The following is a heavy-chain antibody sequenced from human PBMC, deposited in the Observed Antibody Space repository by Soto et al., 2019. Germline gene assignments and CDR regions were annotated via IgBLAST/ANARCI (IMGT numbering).Heavy chain of an antibody. CDR3: AREYCSSTSCPGGAFDI. Sequence: ASVKLSCKASGYTFTGYYMHWVRQAPGQGLEWMGWINPNSGGTNYAQKFQGWVTMTRDTSISTAYMELSRLRSDDTAVYYCAREYCSSTSCPGGAFDIWGQGTMVTVSS. CDR1: GYTFTGYY. J-gene: IGHJ3*02. V-gene: IGHV1-2*04. CDR2: INPNSGGT. D-gene: IGHD2-2*01.